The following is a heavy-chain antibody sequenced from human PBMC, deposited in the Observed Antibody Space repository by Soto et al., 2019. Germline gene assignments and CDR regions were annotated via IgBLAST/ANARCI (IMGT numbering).Heavy chain of an antibody. CDR1: GFSLSTSGVG. J-gene: IGHJ4*02. Sequence: QITLKESGPTLVKPTQTLTLTCTFSGFSLSTSGVGVGWIRQPPGEALEWLAVIYWDDAKDYSPSLKNRLTIPKDISKNQVVLTMTNMGPMDTGTYYCARKGPEDWPLDYWGQGTLVTVSS. D-gene: IGHD3-9*01. CDR3: ARKGPEDWPLDY. CDR2: IYWDDAK. V-gene: IGHV2-5*02.